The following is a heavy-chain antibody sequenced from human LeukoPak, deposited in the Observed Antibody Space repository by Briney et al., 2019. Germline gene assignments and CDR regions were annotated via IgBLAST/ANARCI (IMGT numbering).Heavy chain of an antibody. CDR3: AREANFYYYMDV. CDR1: GGTFGSHT. D-gene: IGHD1-1*01. Sequence: SVKVSCKASGGTFGSHTFNWVRQTPGQGLEWIGGITPIYGTRDYAQSFQGRVTISADESTSTAYIELSSLRPDDTAVYYCAREANFYYYMDVWGKGTTVTVSS. J-gene: IGHJ6*03. CDR2: ITPIYGTR. V-gene: IGHV1-69*13.